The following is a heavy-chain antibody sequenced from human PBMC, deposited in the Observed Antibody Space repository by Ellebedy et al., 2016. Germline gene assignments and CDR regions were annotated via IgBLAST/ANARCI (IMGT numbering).Heavy chain of an antibody. J-gene: IGHJ3*02. CDR1: GGSFSGYY. V-gene: IGHV4-34*01. Sequence: GSLRLSCAVYGGSFSGYYWSWIRQPPGKGLEWIGEINHSGSTNYNPSLKSRVTISVDTSKNQFSLKLSSVTAADTAVYYCAWSGYSSREHDAFDIWGQGTLVTVSS. CDR3: AWSGYSSREHDAFDI. D-gene: IGHD6-13*01. CDR2: INHSGST.